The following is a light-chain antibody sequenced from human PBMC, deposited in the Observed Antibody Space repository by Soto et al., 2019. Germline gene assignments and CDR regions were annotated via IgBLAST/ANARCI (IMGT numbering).Light chain of an antibody. V-gene: IGLV2-14*01. J-gene: IGLJ1*01. Sequence: QSVLTQPASVSGSPGQSITISCTGTSSDVGGYNYVSWYQQHPGKAPKFMIYEVSNRPSGVSSRFSGSKSGNTASLTISGLQAEDEADDYCCSYAGSSTPYVFGTGTKDTVL. CDR1: SSDVGGYNY. CDR3: CSYAGSSTPYV. CDR2: EVS.